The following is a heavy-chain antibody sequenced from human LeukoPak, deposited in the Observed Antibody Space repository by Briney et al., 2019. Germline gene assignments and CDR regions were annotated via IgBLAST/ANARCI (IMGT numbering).Heavy chain of an antibody. CDR1: GYTFTSYD. CDR2: MNPNSGNT. Sequence: ASVKVSCKASGYTFTSYDINWVRQATGQGLEWMGWMNPNSGNTGYAQKFQGRVTMTRNTSISTAYMELGSLRSEDTAVYYCARVSTIFGVVIPYYYYGMDVWGQGTTVTVSS. CDR3: ARVSTIFGVVIPYYYYGMDV. V-gene: IGHV1-8*01. J-gene: IGHJ6*02. D-gene: IGHD3-3*01.